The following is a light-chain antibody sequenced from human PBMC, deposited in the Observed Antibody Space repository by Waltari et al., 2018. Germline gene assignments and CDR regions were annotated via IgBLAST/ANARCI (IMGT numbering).Light chain of an antibody. CDR2: VNSDGSH. CDR1: SGHSTNV. Sequence: QLVLTQSPSASASLGASVKLTCTLSSGHSTNVIAWLQKRPEKGPRYLMKVNSDGSHNKGDEITDRFSGSSSGAERYLTISSLQSEDEADYYCQTGGHGTWVFGGGTKLTVL. CDR3: QTGGHGTWV. J-gene: IGLJ3*02. V-gene: IGLV4-69*01.